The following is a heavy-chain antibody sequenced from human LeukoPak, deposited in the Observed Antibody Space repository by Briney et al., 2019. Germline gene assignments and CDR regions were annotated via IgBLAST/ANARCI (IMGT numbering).Heavy chain of an antibody. CDR1: GNSIGSSYY. CDR2: IYHSGST. CDR3: ARHEQWLVPVDY. Sequence: PSETLSLTCAVSGNSIGSSYYWGWIRPPPGKGLEWIASIYHSGSTYYNPSLKSRVTISMDTSKNEFSLRLSSVTAADTAVYYCARHEQWLVPVDYWGQGTLVTVSS. D-gene: IGHD6-19*01. J-gene: IGHJ4*02. V-gene: IGHV4-38-2*01.